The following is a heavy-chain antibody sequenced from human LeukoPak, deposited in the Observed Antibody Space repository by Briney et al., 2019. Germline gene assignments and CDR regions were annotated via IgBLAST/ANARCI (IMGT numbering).Heavy chain of an antibody. CDR2: IRPSDSEP. Sequence: GESLRISCKVSGYSFSTYWITWVRQMPGAPLECMGRIRPSDSEPNYSPSFQGHVTISADRSISTVYLQWSSLRASDTAIYFCARHYSNDYTLFDFWGQGALVTVST. CDR3: ARHYSNDYTLFDF. D-gene: IGHD3-16*01. CDR1: GYSFSTYW. J-gene: IGHJ4*02. V-gene: IGHV5-10-1*01.